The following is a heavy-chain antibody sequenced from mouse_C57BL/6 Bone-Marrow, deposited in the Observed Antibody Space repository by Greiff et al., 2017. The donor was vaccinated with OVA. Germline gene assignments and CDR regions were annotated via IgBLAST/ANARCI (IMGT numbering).Heavy chain of an antibody. D-gene: IGHD4-1*01. CDR3: ARENWAMDY. Sequence: DVKLQESGPGLVKPSQSLSLTCSVTGYSITSGYYWNWIRQFPGNKLEWMGYISYDGSNNYNPSLKNRISITRDTSKNQFFLKLNSVTTEDTATYYCARENWAMDYWGQGTSVTVSS. CDR1: GYSITSGYY. V-gene: IGHV3-6*01. CDR2: ISYDGSN. J-gene: IGHJ4*01.